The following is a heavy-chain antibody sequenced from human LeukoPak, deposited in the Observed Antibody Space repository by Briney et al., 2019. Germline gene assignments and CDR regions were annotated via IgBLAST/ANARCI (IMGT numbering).Heavy chain of an antibody. CDR2: IYYSGST. D-gene: IGHD5-18*01. CDR1: GGTISSSSFY. V-gene: IGHV4-39*07. J-gene: IGHJ3*02. Sequence: KPSETLSLTCTVSGGTISSSSFYWGWIRQPPGKGLEWIGSIYYSGSTYYNPSLKSRVTISVDTSKNQFSLKLSSVTAADTAVYYCARDQSGYSYGYDAFDIWGQGTKVTVSS. CDR3: ARDQSGYSYGYDAFDI.